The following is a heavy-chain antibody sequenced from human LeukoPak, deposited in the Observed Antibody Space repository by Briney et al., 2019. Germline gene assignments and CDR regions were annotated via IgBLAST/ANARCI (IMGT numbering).Heavy chain of an antibody. CDR3: ATRRGVVTAIDVYYYYMDV. V-gene: IGHV1-24*01. D-gene: IGHD2-21*02. CDR1: GYTLTELS. CDR2: FDPGDGET. J-gene: IGHJ6*03. Sequence: ASVKVSCKVSGYTLTELSMHWVRQAPGKGLEWMGGFDPGDGETIYAQKFQGRVTMTEDTSTDTAYMELSSLRSEDTAVYYCATRRGVVTAIDVYYYYMDVWGKGTTVTISS.